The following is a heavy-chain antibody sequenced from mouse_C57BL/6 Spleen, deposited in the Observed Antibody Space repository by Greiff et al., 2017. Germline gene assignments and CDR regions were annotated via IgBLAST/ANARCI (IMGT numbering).Heavy chain of an antibody. J-gene: IGHJ2*01. Sequence: EVKVEESGGGLVKPGGSLKLSCAASGFTFSSYTMSWVRQTPEKRLEWVATISGGGGNTYYPDSVKGRFTISRDNAKNTLYLQMSSLRSEDTALYYCARREHYYGTGYYVDYWSQGTTLTVSS. D-gene: IGHD1-2*01. V-gene: IGHV5-9*01. CDR2: ISGGGGNT. CDR1: GFTFSSYT. CDR3: ARREHYYGTGYYVDY.